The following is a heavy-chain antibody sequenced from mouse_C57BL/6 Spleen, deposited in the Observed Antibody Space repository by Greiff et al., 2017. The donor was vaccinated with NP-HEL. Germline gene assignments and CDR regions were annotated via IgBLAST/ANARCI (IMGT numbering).Heavy chain of an antibody. V-gene: IGHV1-69*01. CDR2: IDPSDSYT. Sequence: QVQLQQPGAELVMPGASVKLSCKASGYTFTSYWMHWVKQRPGQGLEWIGEIDPSDSYTNYNQKFKGKSTLTVDKSSSTAYMQLSNLTSEDSAVYYCATSYVSRAWFAYWGQGTLVTVSA. CDR1: GYTFTSYW. J-gene: IGHJ3*01. D-gene: IGHD1-1*01. CDR3: ATSYVSRAWFAY.